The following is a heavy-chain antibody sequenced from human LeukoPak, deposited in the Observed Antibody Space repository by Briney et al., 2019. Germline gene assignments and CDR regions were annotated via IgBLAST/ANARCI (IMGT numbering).Heavy chain of an antibody. CDR3: ARDSSSYDSSGPLY. CDR2: IYYSGRT. V-gene: IGHV4-31*03. J-gene: IGHJ4*02. D-gene: IGHD3-22*01. Sequence: PSQTLSLTCTVSGGSISSGGHYWSWIRQHPGKGLEWTGNIYYSGRTYYNPSLKSRVMISVDTSKNQFSLRLSSVTAADTAVYYCARDSSSYDSSGPLYWGQGTLVTVSS. CDR1: GGSISSGGHY.